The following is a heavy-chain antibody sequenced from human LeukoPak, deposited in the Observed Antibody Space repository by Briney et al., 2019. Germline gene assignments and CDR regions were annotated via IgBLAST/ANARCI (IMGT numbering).Heavy chain of an antibody. CDR3: ALAAAGDY. J-gene: IGHJ4*02. CDR2: ISASGDST. CDR1: GFTFSSYA. Sequence: PGGSLRLSCAASGFTFSSYAMTWVRQAPGKGLEWVSTISASGDSTYYADSVKGRFTISRDNSKNTLYLQMNSLRAEDTAVYYCALAAAGDYWGQGTLVTVSS. D-gene: IGHD6-13*01. V-gene: IGHV3-23*01.